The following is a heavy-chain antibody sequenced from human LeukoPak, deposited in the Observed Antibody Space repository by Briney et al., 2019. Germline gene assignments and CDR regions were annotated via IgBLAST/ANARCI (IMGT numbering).Heavy chain of an antibody. D-gene: IGHD5/OR15-5a*01. Sequence: GGSLRLSCAASGFTFRSFGMHWVRQAPGKGLEWVAFIENDGSNKYFADSVKGRFTISRDNFKSTLYLQMNNLRAEDTAVYYCANLLYYSYWGQGTLVTVPS. CDR1: GFTFRSFG. CDR2: IENDGSNK. CDR3: ANLLYYSY. J-gene: IGHJ4*02. V-gene: IGHV3-30*02.